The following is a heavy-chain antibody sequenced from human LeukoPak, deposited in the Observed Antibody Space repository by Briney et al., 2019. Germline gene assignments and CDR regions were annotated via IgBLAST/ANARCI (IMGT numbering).Heavy chain of an antibody. J-gene: IGHJ6*02. V-gene: IGHV3-23*01. CDR3: AKGLSGVRGPYYGMDV. CDR2: ISGSGGST. D-gene: IGHD3-10*01. Sequence: GGSLRLSCAASGFTFSSYAMIGVRQAPGKGLEWVSAISGSGGSTYYADSVEGRFTISRDNSKNTLYLQMNSLRAEDTAVYYCAKGLSGVRGPYYGMDVWGQGTTVTVSS. CDR1: GFTFSSYA.